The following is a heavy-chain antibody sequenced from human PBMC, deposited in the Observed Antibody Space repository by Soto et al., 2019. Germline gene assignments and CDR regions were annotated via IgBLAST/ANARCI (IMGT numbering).Heavy chain of an antibody. Sequence: GASVKVSCKASGYTFTGYYMHWVRQAPGEGLEWMGWINPNSGGTNYAQKFLGWVTMTRDTSISTAYMELSRLRSDDTAVYYCARDKIAAAGTLGYWGQGTLVTVSS. CDR2: INPNSGGT. D-gene: IGHD6-13*01. CDR3: ARDKIAAAGTLGY. V-gene: IGHV1-2*04. J-gene: IGHJ4*02. CDR1: GYTFTGYY.